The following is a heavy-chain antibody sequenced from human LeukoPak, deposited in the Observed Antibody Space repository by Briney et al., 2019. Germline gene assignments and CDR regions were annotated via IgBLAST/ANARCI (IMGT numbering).Heavy chain of an antibody. CDR3: ARDHRGVFDY. Sequence: PGGSLRLSCAASGFTFSRYWMGWVRQAPGKGLEWVANIKRDGSEIHYADSVKGRLTISRDNAKNSLYLQMNSLRAEDTAVYYCARDHRGVFDYWGQGTLVTVSS. CDR1: GFTFSRYW. D-gene: IGHD3-10*01. J-gene: IGHJ4*02. CDR2: IKRDGSEI. V-gene: IGHV3-7*05.